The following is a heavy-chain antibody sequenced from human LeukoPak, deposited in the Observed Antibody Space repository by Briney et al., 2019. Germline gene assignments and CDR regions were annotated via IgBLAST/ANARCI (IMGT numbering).Heavy chain of an antibody. CDR2: IYPDDSDS. Sequence: GESLKSSCETSGYSFTTYWIGWVGQMPGTGLEWVGAIYPDDSDSRYSPSFQGQVVISSDRSIRTAYLQWNSLKTSDTAMYYCVRQRGSSGTINHFDPWGQGTLVTVS. J-gene: IGHJ5*02. CDR1: GYSFTTYW. V-gene: IGHV5-51*01. CDR3: VRQRGSSGTINHFDP. D-gene: IGHD3-10*01.